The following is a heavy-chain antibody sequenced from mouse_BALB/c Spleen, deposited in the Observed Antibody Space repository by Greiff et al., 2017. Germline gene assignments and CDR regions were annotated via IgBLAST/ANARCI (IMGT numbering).Heavy chain of an antibody. CDR3: ARRDGSSLDY. CDR2: ISSGGGST. J-gene: IGHJ2*01. CDR1: GFAFSSYD. V-gene: IGHV5-12-1*01. D-gene: IGHD1-1*01. Sequence: EVQLVESGGGLVKPGGSLKLSCAASGFAFSSYDMSWVRQTPEKRLEWVAYISSGGGSTYYPDTVKGRFTISRDNAKNTLYLQMSSLKSEDTAMYYCARRDGSSLDYWGQGTTLTVSS.